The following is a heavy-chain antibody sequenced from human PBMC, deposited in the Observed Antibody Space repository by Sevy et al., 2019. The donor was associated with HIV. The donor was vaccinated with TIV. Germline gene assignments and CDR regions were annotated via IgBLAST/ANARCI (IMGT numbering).Heavy chain of an antibody. D-gene: IGHD2-2*01. CDR1: GGSFSGYY. CDR3: ARSPPIVVVPGVPNGFDP. V-gene: IGHV4-34*01. CDR2: INHSGST. Sequence: SETLSLTCAVPGGSFSGYYWNWIRQPPGKGLEWIGGINHSGSTNYNPSLKSRVTISVDTSKNQFSLKLSSVTAADTAEYCCARSPPIVVVPGVPNGFDPWGQGTLVTVSS. J-gene: IGHJ5*01.